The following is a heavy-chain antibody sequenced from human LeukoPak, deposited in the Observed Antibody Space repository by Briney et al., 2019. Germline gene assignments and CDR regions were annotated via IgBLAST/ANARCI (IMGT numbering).Heavy chain of an antibody. V-gene: IGHV3-30*02. D-gene: IGHD5-18*01. CDR3: ARAGVKIQLWLTYFDY. CDR1: GFAFSNYG. CDR2: IRFDGSNK. Sequence: GGSLRLSCAASGFAFSNYGMHWVRQAPGKGLEWVAVIRFDGSNKNYVDSVKGRFTISRDNSKNTLYLQMNSLRAEDTAVYYCARAGVKIQLWLTYFDYWGQGTLVTVSS. J-gene: IGHJ4*02.